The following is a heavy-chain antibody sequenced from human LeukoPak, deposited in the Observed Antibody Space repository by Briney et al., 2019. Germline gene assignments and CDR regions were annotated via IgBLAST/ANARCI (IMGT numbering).Heavy chain of an antibody. J-gene: IGHJ5*02. CDR3: ARDRFWVLDP. V-gene: IGHV4-59*01. CDR2: IYYSGST. D-gene: IGHD3-3*01. CDR1: GGSISSYY. Sequence: PSETLSLTCTVSGGSISSYYWSWIRQPPGKGLEWIGNIYYSGSTNYNPSLKSRVTISVDTSKNQFSLKLSSVTAADTAVYYCARDRFWVLDPWGQGTLVTVSS.